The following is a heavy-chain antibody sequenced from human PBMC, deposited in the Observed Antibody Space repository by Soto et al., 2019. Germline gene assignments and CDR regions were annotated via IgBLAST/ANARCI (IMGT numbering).Heavy chain of an antibody. V-gene: IGHV1-69*13. Sequence: GASVKVSCKASGGTFYTYTFSWVRQAPGQGLEWMGSITPIYPTTNYAEKFQGRLTVTADGSTNTAYMELNSLTSEATAVYYCARIPRYSFPTSDDLDSWGQGTLVAVSS. CDR3: ARIPRYSFPTSDDLDS. CDR2: ITPIYPTT. D-gene: IGHD5-18*01. J-gene: IGHJ4*02. CDR1: GGTFYTYT.